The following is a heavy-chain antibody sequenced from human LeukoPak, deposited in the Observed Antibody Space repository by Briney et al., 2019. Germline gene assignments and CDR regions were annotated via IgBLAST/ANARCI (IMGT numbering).Heavy chain of an antibody. Sequence: GGSLRLSCAASGFTFSDHYMDWVRQAPGKGLEWVAVISYDGNNKYYADSVKGRFTISRDNPKNTLDLQMNSLRAEDTAVYYCAKEGCSGGSCSEYFQHWGQGTLVTVSS. CDR1: GFTFSDHY. J-gene: IGHJ1*01. CDR3: AKEGCSGGSCSEYFQH. CDR2: ISYDGNNK. D-gene: IGHD2-15*01. V-gene: IGHV3-30*18.